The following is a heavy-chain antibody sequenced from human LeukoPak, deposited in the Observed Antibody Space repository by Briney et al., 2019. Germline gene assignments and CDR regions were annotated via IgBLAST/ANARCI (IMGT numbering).Heavy chain of an antibody. CDR3: ARAQNYHDRSGYSDDTFDV. CDR1: GGTFSSYA. D-gene: IGHD3-22*01. V-gene: IGHV1-69*05. J-gene: IGHJ3*01. Sequence: SVKVPCKASGGTFSSYAISWVRQAPGQGLEWMGGIIPIFGTANYAQKFQGRVTMTRDTSINTAFVELRRLRSDDTATYYCARAQNYHDRSGYSDDTFDVWGHGTMITVSS. CDR2: IIPIFGTA.